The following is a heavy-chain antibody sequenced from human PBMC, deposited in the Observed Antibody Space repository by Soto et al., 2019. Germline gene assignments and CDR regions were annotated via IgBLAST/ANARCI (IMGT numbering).Heavy chain of an antibody. J-gene: IGHJ4*02. CDR3: TRSVVGATTAGFGY. V-gene: IGHV3-49*03. D-gene: IGHD1-26*01. Sequence: GGSLRLSCTASGFTFGDYAMSWSRQAPGKGLEWVGFIRSKAYGGTTEYAASVKGRFTISRDDSKSIAYLQMNSLKTEDTAVYYCTRSVVGATTAGFGYWGQGTLVTVSS. CDR1: GFTFGDYA. CDR2: IRSKAYGGTT.